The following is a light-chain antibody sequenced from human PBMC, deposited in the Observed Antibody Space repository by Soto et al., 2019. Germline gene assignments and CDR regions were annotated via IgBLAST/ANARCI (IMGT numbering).Light chain of an antibody. CDR1: QSVSSSY. Sequence: EIVLTQSPGTLSLSPGERATLSCRASQSVSSSYLAWYQQKPGQAPRLLIYGASSRATGIPDRFSGRGSGTDFTLTISKLEPEDFAVYYWQEYGYSTVTFGQGTRLEIK. V-gene: IGKV3-20*01. CDR2: GAS. CDR3: QEYGYSTVT. J-gene: IGKJ5*01.